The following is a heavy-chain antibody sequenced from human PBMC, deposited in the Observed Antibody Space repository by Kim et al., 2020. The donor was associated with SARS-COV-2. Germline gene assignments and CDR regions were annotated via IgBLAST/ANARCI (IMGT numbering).Heavy chain of an antibody. V-gene: IGHV3-9*01. CDR1: GFTFDDYA. Sequence: GGSLRLSCAASGFTFDDYAMHWVRQAPGKGLEWVSGISWNSGSIGYADSVKGRFTISRDNAKNSLYLQMNSLRAEDTALYYCAKDTEQWLVRIGDNAFDIWGQGTMVTVSS. D-gene: IGHD6-19*01. CDR2: ISWNSGSI. J-gene: IGHJ3*02. CDR3: AKDTEQWLVRIGDNAFDI.